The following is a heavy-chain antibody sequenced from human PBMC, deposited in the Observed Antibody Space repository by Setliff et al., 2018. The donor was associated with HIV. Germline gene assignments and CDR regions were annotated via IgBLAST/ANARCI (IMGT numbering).Heavy chain of an antibody. CDR2: IDWDDEK. CDR1: GFSLSTSRMC. Sequence: SGPTLVNPTQTLTLICTFSGFSLSTSRMCVSWIRQPPGKALEWLARIDWDDEKLYSTSLKTRLTISKDTSKNQVVLTMTNMDPVDTATYYCAHSPRRGYGYASFCYHYYYMDVWGKGTTVTVSS. D-gene: IGHD5-18*01. V-gene: IGHV2-70*12. CDR3: AHSPRRGYGYASFCYHYYYMDV. J-gene: IGHJ6*03.